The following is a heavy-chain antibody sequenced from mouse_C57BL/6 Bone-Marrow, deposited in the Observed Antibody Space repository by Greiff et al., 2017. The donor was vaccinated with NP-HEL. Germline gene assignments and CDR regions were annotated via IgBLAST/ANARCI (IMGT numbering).Heavy chain of an antibody. Sequence: VKLQQSGPGLVQPSQSLSITCTVSGFSLTSYGVHWVRQSPGKGLEWLGVIWSGGSTDYNAAFISRLSISKDNSKSQVFFKMNSLQADDTAIYYCARPHYYGSTYWYFDVWGTGTTVTVSS. D-gene: IGHD1-1*01. CDR2: IWSGGST. CDR1: GFSLTSYG. V-gene: IGHV2-2*01. CDR3: ARPHYYGSTYWYFDV. J-gene: IGHJ1*03.